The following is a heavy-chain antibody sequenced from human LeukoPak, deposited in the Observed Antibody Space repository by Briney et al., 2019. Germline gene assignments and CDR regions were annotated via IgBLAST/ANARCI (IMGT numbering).Heavy chain of an antibody. D-gene: IGHD3-22*01. CDR2: IYYTANT. Sequence: SETLSLTCTVSGGSISSSSYYWGWIRQPPGKGLEWIGSIYYTANTYYNSSLKSRVTISVDTSKNQFSLKLSSVTAADSAVYYCARRDHYDSSGYFDYWGQGTLGTVSS. CDR3: ARRDHYDSSGYFDY. V-gene: IGHV4-39*01. J-gene: IGHJ4*02. CDR1: GGSISSSSYY.